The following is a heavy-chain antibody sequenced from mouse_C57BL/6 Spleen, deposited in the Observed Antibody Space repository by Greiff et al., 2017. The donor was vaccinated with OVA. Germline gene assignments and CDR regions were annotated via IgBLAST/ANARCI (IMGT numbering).Heavy chain of an antibody. J-gene: IGHJ3*01. V-gene: IGHV1-63*01. D-gene: IGHD2-14*01. CDR1: GYTFTNYW. CDR3: ARREYDEGFAY. CDR2: IYPGGGYT. Sequence: QVQLQQSGAELVRPGTSVKMSCKASGYTFTNYWIGWAKQRPGHGLEWIGDIYPGGGYTNYNEKFKGKATLTADKSSSTAYMQFSSLTSEDSAIYYCARREYDEGFAYWGQGTLVTVSA.